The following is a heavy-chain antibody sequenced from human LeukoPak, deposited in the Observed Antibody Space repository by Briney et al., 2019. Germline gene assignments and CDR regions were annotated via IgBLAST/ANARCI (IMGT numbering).Heavy chain of an antibody. J-gene: IGHJ4*02. CDR2: IYPGDSDT. D-gene: IGHD2-2*01. CDR3: ARRQGCSSTSCPPDY. Sequence: GESLEISCRGSGYSFNTYWIGWVRPMPGKGLEWMGIIYPGDSDTRYSPSFQGQVTMSADKSINTAYLQWSSLKASDTAMYYCARRQGCSSTSCPPDYWGQGTLVTVSS. V-gene: IGHV5-51*01. CDR1: GYSFNTYW.